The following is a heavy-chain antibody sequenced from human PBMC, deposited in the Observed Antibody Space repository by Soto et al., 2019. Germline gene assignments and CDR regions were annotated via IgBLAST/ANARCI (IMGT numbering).Heavy chain of an antibody. CDR2: TNSDGSDT. D-gene: IGHD6-19*01. CDR1: GFAFSSYW. Sequence: EVQLVESGGGLVQPGGSLRLSCAASGFAFSSYWMDWVRQAPRKGLVCVSRTNSDGSDTSYADSVKGRFTISRDNAKNTLYLQMNSLRAEDTAVYYCARDRGWSLFDYWGQGTLVTVSS. V-gene: IGHV3-74*01. J-gene: IGHJ4*02. CDR3: ARDRGWSLFDY.